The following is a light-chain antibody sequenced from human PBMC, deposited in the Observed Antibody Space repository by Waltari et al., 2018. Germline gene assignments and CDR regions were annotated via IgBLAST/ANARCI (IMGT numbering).Light chain of an antibody. CDR1: QSDNGA. CDR2: HAS. Sequence: IVLTQSPGTVPLSPGEGATLSCRASQSDNGALAWYQQKPGQAPRLLIYHASNRATGIPDRFRGRGSGTDFSLTISRLEPEDFAVYYCQHYLRLPVTFGQGTKVEI. CDR3: QHYLRLPVT. J-gene: IGKJ1*01. V-gene: IGKV3-20*01.